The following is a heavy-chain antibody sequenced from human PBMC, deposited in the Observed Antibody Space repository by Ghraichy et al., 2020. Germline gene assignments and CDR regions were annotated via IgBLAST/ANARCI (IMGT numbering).Heavy chain of an antibody. CDR2: IHYSGIT. Sequence: GSLNISCAVSGGSLSGYYWSWIRQPPGKGLEWIGYIHYSGITKYNPSLESRVTLSVDMSKNQFSLGLSSVTAADTARYYCARLRAMTPTHNFYHSLDVWGLGTTVTVSS. J-gene: IGHJ6*02. V-gene: IGHV4-59*01. CDR3: ARLRAMTPTHNFYHSLDV. CDR1: GGSLSGYY.